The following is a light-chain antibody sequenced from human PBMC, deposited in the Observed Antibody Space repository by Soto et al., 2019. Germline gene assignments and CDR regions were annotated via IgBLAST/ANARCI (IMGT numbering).Light chain of an antibody. CDR1: QSVSSW. CDR2: YAS. J-gene: IGKJ1*01. CDR3: QQYISFPKT. Sequence: DIQMTQSPPTLPAFVGDTVTITCRASQSVSSWLAWYQQKPGTAPNLLIYYASSLASGVPSRFSGSGSGTKFTLTIRSLQPDDFATYYCQQYISFPKTFGQGTKVEMK. V-gene: IGKV1-5*01.